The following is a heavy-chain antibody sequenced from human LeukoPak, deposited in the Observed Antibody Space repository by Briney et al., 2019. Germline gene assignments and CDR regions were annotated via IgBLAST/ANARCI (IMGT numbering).Heavy chain of an antibody. V-gene: IGHV1-2*02. J-gene: IGHJ4*02. CDR3: ARDRTRTGYSSGWYHDY. CDR1: GYTFTGYY. CDR2: INPNSGGT. D-gene: IGHD6-19*01. Sequence: ASVKVSCKASGYTFTGYYMHWVRQAPGQGLEWMGWINPNSGGTNYAQKFQGRVTMTRDTSISTAYMELSRLRSDDTAVYYCARDRTRTGYSSGWYHDYWGQGTLVTISS.